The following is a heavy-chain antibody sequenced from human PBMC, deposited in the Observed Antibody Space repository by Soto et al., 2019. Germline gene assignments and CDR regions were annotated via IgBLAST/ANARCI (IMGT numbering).Heavy chain of an antibody. Sequence: EVQLVESGGGLVQPGGSLRLSCAASGFTFSGYSMNWVRQAPGKGLEWVSHIRNSGSTIYYADSVKGRFTISRDNAKDSVYLQMNSLSDEETAVYYCARDLNWHYFDRWGQGTLVTVSS. CDR1: GFTFSGYS. CDR2: IRNSGSTI. J-gene: IGHJ4*02. V-gene: IGHV3-48*02. CDR3: ARDLNWHYFDR. D-gene: IGHD1-1*01.